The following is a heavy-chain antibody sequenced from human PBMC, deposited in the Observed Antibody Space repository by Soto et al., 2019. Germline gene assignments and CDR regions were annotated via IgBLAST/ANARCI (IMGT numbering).Heavy chain of an antibody. CDR3: ARMNLEPYYFDY. CDR2: ISSSGSTI. V-gene: IGHV3-48*03. CDR1: GFTFSSYE. J-gene: IGHJ4*02. Sequence: GGSLRLSCAASGFTFSSYEMNWVRQAPGKGLEWVSYISSSGSTIYYADSVKGRFTISRDNAKNSLYLQMNSLRAEDTAVYYCARMNLEPYYFDYWGQGTLVIVSS.